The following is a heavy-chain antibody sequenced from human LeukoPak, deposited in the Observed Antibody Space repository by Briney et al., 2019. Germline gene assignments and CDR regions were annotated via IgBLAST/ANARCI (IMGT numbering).Heavy chain of an antibody. CDR1: GYTFTSYD. CDR2: MNPNSGNT. Sequence: ASVKVPCKASGYTFTSYDINWVRQATGQGLEWMGWMNPNSGNTGYAQKFQGRVTMTRNTSISTAYMELSSLRSEDTAVYYCAVFDSSGYYWADYWGQGTLVTVSS. CDR3: AVFDSSGYYWADY. J-gene: IGHJ4*02. V-gene: IGHV1-8*01. D-gene: IGHD3-22*01.